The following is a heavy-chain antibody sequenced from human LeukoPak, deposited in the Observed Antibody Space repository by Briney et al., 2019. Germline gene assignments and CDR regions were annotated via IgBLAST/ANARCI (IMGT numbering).Heavy chain of an antibody. J-gene: IGHJ5*02. CDR2: INTGRGNT. V-gene: IGHV1-3*04. CDR3: ARDHVVGLAPFDP. CDR1: GYTFTGYA. D-gene: IGHD2-15*01. Sequence: ASVKVSCKASGYTFTGYAMHWVRQAPGERLEWMGWINTGRGNTKYSQKFQGRVTITMDTSASTAYKELSSLRSEDTAVYDCARDHVVGLAPFDPWGQGTLVTVSS.